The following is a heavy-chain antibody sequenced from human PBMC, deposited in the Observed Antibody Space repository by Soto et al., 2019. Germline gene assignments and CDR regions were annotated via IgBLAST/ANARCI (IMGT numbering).Heavy chain of an antibody. D-gene: IGHD2-15*01. Sequence: QVQLQESGPGLVKPSESLSLTCTVSGGSISSYYWSWIRQPAGKGLEWIGRIYTSGSTNYNPSLKSRVTMSVDTSKNQFSLKLSSVTAADTAVYYCARETLSERGDAFDIWGQGTMVTVSS. CDR1: GGSISSYY. CDR3: ARETLSERGDAFDI. V-gene: IGHV4-4*07. J-gene: IGHJ3*02. CDR2: IYTSGST.